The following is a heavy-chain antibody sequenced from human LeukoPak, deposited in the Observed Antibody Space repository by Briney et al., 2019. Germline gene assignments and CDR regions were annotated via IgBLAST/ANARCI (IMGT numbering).Heavy chain of an antibody. Sequence: SETLSLTCAVYGGSFSGYYWSWIRQPPGKGLEWIGEINHSGSTNYNPSLKSRVSISVDTSKNQFSLKLSSVTAADTAVYYCARGGGSGSYFGHYYYYGMDVWGQGTTVTVSS. V-gene: IGHV4-34*01. CDR2: INHSGST. CDR3: ARGGGSGSYFGHYYYYGMDV. J-gene: IGHJ6*02. D-gene: IGHD1-26*01. CDR1: GGSFSGYY.